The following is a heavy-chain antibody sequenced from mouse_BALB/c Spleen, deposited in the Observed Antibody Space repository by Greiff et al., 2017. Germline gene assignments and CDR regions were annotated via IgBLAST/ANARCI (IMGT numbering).Heavy chain of an antibody. CDR2: ISSGSSTI. V-gene: IGHV5-17*02. D-gene: IGHD2-1*01. Sequence: EVKVVESGGGLVQPGGSRKLSCAASGFTFSSFGMHWVRQAPEKGLEWVAYISSGSSTIYYADTVKGRFTISRDNPKNTLFLQMTSLRSEDTAMYYCARSDGNYVGFAYWGQGTMVTVSA. J-gene: IGHJ3*01. CDR1: GFTFSSFG. CDR3: ARSDGNYVGFAY.